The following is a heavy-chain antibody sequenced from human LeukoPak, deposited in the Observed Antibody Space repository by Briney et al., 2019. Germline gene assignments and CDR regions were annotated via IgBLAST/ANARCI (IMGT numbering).Heavy chain of an antibody. CDR3: ARDHYDSSGYYWFDP. CDR1: GGTFSSYA. Sequence: GASVKVSCKASGGTFSSYAISWVRQAPGQGLEWMGGIIPIFGTANYAQKFQGRVTITADESTSTAYMELSSLRSEDTAVYYCARDHYDSSGYYWFDPWGQGTLVTVSS. J-gene: IGHJ5*02. D-gene: IGHD3-22*01. V-gene: IGHV1-69*13. CDR2: IIPIFGTA.